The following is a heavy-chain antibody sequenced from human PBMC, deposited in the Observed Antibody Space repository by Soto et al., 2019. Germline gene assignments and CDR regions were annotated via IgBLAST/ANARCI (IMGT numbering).Heavy chain of an antibody. Sequence: EVQLVESGGGLVKPWGSLRLSCAASGFTFTRYSMNWVRQAPGKGLEWVSAISRTTNYIYYGDSMKGRFTISRDNAKNSLYLEMNSLRAEDTAVYYCARESEDLTSNFDYWGQGTLVTVSS. V-gene: IGHV3-21*06. CDR2: ISRTTNYI. CDR3: ARESEDLTSNFDY. J-gene: IGHJ4*02. CDR1: GFTFTRYS.